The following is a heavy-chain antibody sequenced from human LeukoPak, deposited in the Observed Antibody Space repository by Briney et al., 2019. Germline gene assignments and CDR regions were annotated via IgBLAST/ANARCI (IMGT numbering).Heavy chain of an antibody. CDR1: GFTFSSYA. CDR2: ISGSGGST. D-gene: IGHD2-2*01. J-gene: IGHJ4*02. CDR3: AKDLEAIVVVPAAFDY. V-gene: IGHV3-23*01. Sequence: PGGSLRLSCAASGFTFSSYAMSWVRQAPGKGLEWVSAISGSGGSTYYADPVKGRFTIFRENSKNTLYLQMNSLRAEDTAVYYCAKDLEAIVVVPAAFDYWGQGTLVTVSS.